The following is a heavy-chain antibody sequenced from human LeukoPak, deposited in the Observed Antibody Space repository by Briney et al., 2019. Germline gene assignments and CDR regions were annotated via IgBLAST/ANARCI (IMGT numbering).Heavy chain of an antibody. CDR3: VREGSDSSGWYGFVDV. V-gene: IGHV6-1*01. Sequence: SQTLSLTCAISGDSVSSNSAAWDWIRQSPSRGPEWLGRTYYRSKWYNEYAVSLKSRITINTDTFKNQFSLQVNSVTPEDTAVYYCVREGSDSSGWYGFVDVWGEGTTVTVSS. J-gene: IGHJ6*04. CDR2: TYYRSKWYN. CDR1: GDSVSSNSAA. D-gene: IGHD6-19*01.